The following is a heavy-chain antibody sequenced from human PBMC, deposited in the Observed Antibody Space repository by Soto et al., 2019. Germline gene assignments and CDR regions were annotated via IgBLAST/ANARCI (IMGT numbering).Heavy chain of an antibody. V-gene: IGHV4-31*03. CDR1: GGSISSGGYY. CDR3: ARERWEMATIFTWYFDL. Sequence: QVQLQESGPGLVKPSQTLSLTCTVSGGSISSGGYYWSWIRQHPGKGLEWIGYIYYSGSTYYNPSLKSRVTISVDTSKNQFSQKLSSVTAADTAVYYCARERWEMATIFTWYFDLWGRGTLVTVSS. D-gene: IGHD5-12*01. CDR2: IYYSGST. J-gene: IGHJ2*01.